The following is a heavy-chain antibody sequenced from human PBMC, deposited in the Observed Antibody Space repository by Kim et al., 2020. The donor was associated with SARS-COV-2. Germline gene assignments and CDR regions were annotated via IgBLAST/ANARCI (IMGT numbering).Heavy chain of an antibody. J-gene: IGHJ6*02. V-gene: IGHV1-2*06. CDR2: INPNSGGT. Sequence: ASVKVSCKASGYTFTGYYMHWVRQAPGQGLEWMGRINPNSGGTNYAQKFQGRVTMTRDTSISTAYMELSRLRSDDTAVYYCARDGSYGGKRPYYYYGMDVWGQGTTVTVSS. CDR3: ARDGSYGGKRPYYYYGMDV. D-gene: IGHD4-17*01. CDR1: GYTFTGYY.